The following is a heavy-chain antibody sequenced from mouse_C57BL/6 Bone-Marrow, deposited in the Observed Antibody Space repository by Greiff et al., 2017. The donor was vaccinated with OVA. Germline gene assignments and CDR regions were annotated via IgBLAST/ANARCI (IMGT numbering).Heavy chain of an antibody. Sequence: EVKVVESGGGLVQPGGSLSLSCAASGFTFTDYYMSWVRQPPGKALEWLGFIRNKSNGYTTEYSASVKGRFTISRDNSQSILYLQLNALRAEDSATYYCARFGAYYFDYWGQGTTLTVSS. CDR3: ARFGAYYFDY. J-gene: IGHJ2*01. CDR2: IRNKSNGYTT. V-gene: IGHV7-3*01. CDR1: GFTFTDYY.